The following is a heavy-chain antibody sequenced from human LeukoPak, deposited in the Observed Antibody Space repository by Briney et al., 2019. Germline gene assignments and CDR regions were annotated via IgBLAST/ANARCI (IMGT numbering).Heavy chain of an antibody. CDR2: IYYSGST. D-gene: IGHD3-10*01. CDR1: GGSISSYY. CDR3: ALRMVRGVIDWFDP. J-gene: IGHJ5*02. Sequence: SETLSLTCTVSGGSISSYYWSWIRQPPGKGLEWIGYIYYSGSTNYNPPLKSRVTISVDTSKNQFSLKLSSVTAADTAVYYCALRMVRGVIDWFDPWGQGTLVTVSS. V-gene: IGHV4-59*01.